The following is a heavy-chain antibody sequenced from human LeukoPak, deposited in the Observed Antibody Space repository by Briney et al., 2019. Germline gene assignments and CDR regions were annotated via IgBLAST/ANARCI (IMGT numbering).Heavy chain of an antibody. CDR1: GYTFTSYD. J-gene: IGHJ6*03. CDR3: ARVPGRVARPDYYYYMDV. V-gene: IGHV1-8*02. CDR2: MKPNSGNT. Sequence: ASVKVSCKASGYTFTSYDINWVGQATGQGLEWRGWMKPNSGNTGYAQKFQGRVTMTRNTSISTAYMELSSLRSEDTAVYYCARVPGRVARPDYYYYMDVWGKGTTVTVSS. D-gene: IGHD6-6*01.